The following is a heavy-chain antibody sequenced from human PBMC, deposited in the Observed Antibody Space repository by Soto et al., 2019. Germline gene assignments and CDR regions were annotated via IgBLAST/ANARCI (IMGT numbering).Heavy chain of an antibody. D-gene: IGHD5-18*01. Sequence: GASVKVSCKASGGTFSSYAISWVRQAPGQGLEWMGGIIPIFGTANYAQKFQGRVTITADESTSTAYMELSSLRSEDTAVYYCARNLRVGYSYGYPDYWGQGTLVTVSS. CDR1: GGTFSSYA. CDR3: ARNLRVGYSYGYPDY. CDR2: IIPIFGTA. V-gene: IGHV1-69*13. J-gene: IGHJ4*02.